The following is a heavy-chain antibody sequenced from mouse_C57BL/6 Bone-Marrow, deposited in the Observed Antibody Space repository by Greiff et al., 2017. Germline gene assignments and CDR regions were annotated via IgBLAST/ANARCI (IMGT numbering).Heavy chain of an antibody. CDR2: ISSGSSTI. CDR3: AGEEGGAVRGMDY. V-gene: IGHV5-17*01. D-gene: IGHD1-1*01. Sequence: EVHLVESGGGLVKPGGSLKLSCAASGFTFSDYGMHWVRQAPEKGLEWVAYISSGSSTIYYADTVKGRFTISRDNAKNTLFLQMTRLRSEDTAMYYCAGEEGGAVRGMDYWGQGTSVTVSS. CDR1: GFTFSDYG. J-gene: IGHJ4*01.